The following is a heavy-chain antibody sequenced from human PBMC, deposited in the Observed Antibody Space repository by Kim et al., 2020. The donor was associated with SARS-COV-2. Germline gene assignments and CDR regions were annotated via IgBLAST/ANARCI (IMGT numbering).Heavy chain of an antibody. CDR3: ARLVGSSYSYYYYGLDV. J-gene: IGHJ6*02. D-gene: IGHD6-6*01. CDR2: IYYSGST. Sequence: SETLSLTCTVSGDSISTYYWSWIRQPPGKGLEYIGYIYYSGSTNYNPSLKSRVTISVDTSKNQFSLKLSSVTAADTAVYYCARLVGSSYSYYYYGLDVWGQGTTVTVSS. V-gene: IGHV4-59*13. CDR1: GDSISTYY.